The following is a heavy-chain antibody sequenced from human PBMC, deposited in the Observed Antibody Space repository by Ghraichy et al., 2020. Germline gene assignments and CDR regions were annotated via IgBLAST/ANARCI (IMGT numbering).Heavy chain of an antibody. V-gene: IGHV4-4*07. J-gene: IGHJ5*02. D-gene: IGHD1-1*01. CDR2: IRSSGST. CDR1: GDSISTYY. CDR3: AREGGATTKWPWFDP. Sequence: TLSLTCSVSGDSISTYYWSWIRQPAGEGLEWIGRIRSSGSTNYNPSLKSRVTMSVDTSKNQFSLRLSSVTAADTAIYYCAREGGATTKWPWFDPWGQGTLVTVSS.